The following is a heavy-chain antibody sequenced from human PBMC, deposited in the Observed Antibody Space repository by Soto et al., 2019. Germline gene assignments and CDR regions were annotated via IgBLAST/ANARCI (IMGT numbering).Heavy chain of an antibody. CDR1: GGSINSHY. CDR3: ARGGWSNDN. CDR2: IYHSGST. Sequence: QVQQQESGPGLVKPSATLSLICIVSGGSINSHYWSWIRQPPGKGLEWIGWIYHSGSTEYNPSLQSRVTMSVDTSKNQFPLKLSSVTPADTAVYYCARGGWSNDNWGLGTLVTVSS. V-gene: IGHV4-59*11. J-gene: IGHJ4*02.